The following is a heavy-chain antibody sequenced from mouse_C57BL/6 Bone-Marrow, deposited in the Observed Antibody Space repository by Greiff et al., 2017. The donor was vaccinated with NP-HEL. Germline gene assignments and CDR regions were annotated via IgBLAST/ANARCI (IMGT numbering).Heavy chain of an antibody. V-gene: IGHV6-3*01. D-gene: IGHD1-1*01. Sequence: EVKLVESGGGLVQPGGSMKLSCVASGFTFSNYWMNWVRQSPEKGLEWVAQIRLKSDNYATHYAESGKGRFTISRKDSKRSDYLQMNNLRAEDTGMYYCTGYYGRRTRYFDVWGTGTTVTVSS. CDR2: IRLKSDNYAT. J-gene: IGHJ1*03. CDR1: GFTFSNYW. CDR3: TGYYGRRTRYFDV.